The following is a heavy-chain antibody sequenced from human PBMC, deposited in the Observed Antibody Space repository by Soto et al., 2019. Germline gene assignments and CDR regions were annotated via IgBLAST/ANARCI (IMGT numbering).Heavy chain of an antibody. CDR2: ISSSSSYI. D-gene: IGHD6-6*01. Sequence: GGSLRLSCAASGFTFSSYSMNWVRQAPGKGLEWVSSISSSSSYIYYADSVKGRFTISRDNAKNSLYLQMNSLRAEDTAVYYCASARPYYYGMHVWGQGTTVTVSS. V-gene: IGHV3-21*01. J-gene: IGHJ6*02. CDR3: ASARPYYYGMHV. CDR1: GFTFSSYS.